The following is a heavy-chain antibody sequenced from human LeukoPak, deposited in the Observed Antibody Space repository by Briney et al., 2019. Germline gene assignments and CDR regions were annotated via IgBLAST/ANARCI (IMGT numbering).Heavy chain of an antibody. Sequence: GASVKVTCKVSGYTFTEMSIHWVRQTPGKGLEWLGGIDPESGERVYAQSFRGRVTMSEDTSTDTAYMEVSSLRSEDTAIYYCADFGVVTNWFDPWGQGTLVTVSS. V-gene: IGHV1-24*01. CDR1: GYTFTEMS. CDR3: ADFGVVTNWFDP. CDR2: IDPESGER. D-gene: IGHD3-3*01. J-gene: IGHJ5*02.